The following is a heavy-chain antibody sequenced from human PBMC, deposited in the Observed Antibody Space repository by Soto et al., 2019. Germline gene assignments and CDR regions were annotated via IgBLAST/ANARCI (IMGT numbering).Heavy chain of an antibody. CDR1: GGCISRSCSY. CDR2: IYYSGST. Sequence: SLTISLNRPVSGGCISRSCSYCGRNRQPPGKGLEWIRSIYYSGSTYYNPSLKSRVTISVDTSKNQFSLKLSSVTAADTAVYYCARLGDWYRAYYFDYWVQGTLVTVSS. J-gene: IGHJ4*02. V-gene: IGHV4-39*01. CDR3: ARLGDWYRAYYFDY. D-gene: IGHD6-19*01.